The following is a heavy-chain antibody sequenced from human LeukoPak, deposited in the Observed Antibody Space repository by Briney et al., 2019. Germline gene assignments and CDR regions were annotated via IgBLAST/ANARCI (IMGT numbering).Heavy chain of an antibody. V-gene: IGHV4-34*01. CDR2: INHSGST. CDR3: ARGYCSSTSCYEPPMDV. J-gene: IGHJ6*02. Sequence: SETLSLTCAVYGGSFSGYYWSWIRQPPGKGLEWIGEINHSGSTNYSPSLKSRVTISVDTSKNQFSLKLSSVTAADTAVYYCARGYCSSTSCYEPPMDVWGQGTTVTVSS. CDR1: GGSFSGYY. D-gene: IGHD2-2*01.